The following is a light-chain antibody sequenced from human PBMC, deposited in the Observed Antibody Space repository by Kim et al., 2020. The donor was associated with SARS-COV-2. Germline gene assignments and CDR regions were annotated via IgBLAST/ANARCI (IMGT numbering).Light chain of an antibody. CDR1: SVINK. V-gene: IGKV3-15*01. CDR2: GAS. J-gene: IGKJ4*01. CDR3: QQYNSWPLT. Sequence: SVINKLAWYQQIPGQAPRLIICGASTRAAGIAARFSGSGSGTEFTLTISSLQSEDFGVYYCQQYNSWPLTFGGGTKLEI.